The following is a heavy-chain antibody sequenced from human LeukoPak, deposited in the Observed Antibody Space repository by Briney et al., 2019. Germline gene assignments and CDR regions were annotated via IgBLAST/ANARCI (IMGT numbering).Heavy chain of an antibody. D-gene: IGHD6-6*01. J-gene: IGHJ4*02. CDR3: SGQYSSSSVVDY. Sequence: PGGSLRLSCAASGFSFSSYEMNWVREAPGRGRELVSYISSIGSIMYSADSVKGRFTISRDNAKNSLYLQMNSLRAEDTAIYYCSGQYSSSSVVDYWGQGTLVTVSS. V-gene: IGHV3-48*03. CDR1: GFSFSSYE. CDR2: ISSIGSIM.